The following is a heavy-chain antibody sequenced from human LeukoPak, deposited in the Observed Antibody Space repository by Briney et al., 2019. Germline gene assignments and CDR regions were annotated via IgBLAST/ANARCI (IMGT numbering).Heavy chain of an antibody. CDR2: IYDRGPA. CDR1: GGSISSSSYY. D-gene: IGHD3-10*01. CDR3: ARSRQASGLLSS. J-gene: IGHJ5*02. V-gene: IGHV4-39*07. Sequence: SETLSLTCTVSGGSISSSSYYWGWIRQPPGKGLEWIGCIYDRGPAYYNPSLKSRFTISVDRPKNQFFLNVTSLTAADTAVYYCARSRQASGLLSSWGQGTPVVVSS.